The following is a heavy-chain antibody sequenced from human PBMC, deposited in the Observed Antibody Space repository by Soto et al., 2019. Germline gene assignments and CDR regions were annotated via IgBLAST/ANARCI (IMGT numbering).Heavy chain of an antibody. Sequence: SETLSLTCTVSGGSISSGGYYWSWIRQHPGKGLEWIGYIYYSGSTYYNPSLKSRVTISVDTSKNQFSLKLSSVTAADTAVYYCARGESTVTNLYYYYGMDVWGQGTTVTVSS. V-gene: IGHV4-31*03. CDR1: GGSISSGGYY. CDR2: IYYSGST. CDR3: ARGESTVTNLYYYYGMDV. D-gene: IGHD4-4*01. J-gene: IGHJ6*02.